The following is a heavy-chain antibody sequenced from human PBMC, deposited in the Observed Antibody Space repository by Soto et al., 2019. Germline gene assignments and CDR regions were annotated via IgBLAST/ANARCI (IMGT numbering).Heavy chain of an antibody. CDR2: INPSGGST. V-gene: IGHV1-46*01. Sequence: ASVKVSCKASGYTFTSYYMHWVRQAPGQGLEWMGIINPSGGSTSYAQKFQGRVTMTRDTSTSTVYMELSSLRSEDTAVYYCARGPPYDYGLQGYFDYWGQGTLVTVSS. D-gene: IGHD4-17*01. CDR3: ARGPPYDYGLQGYFDY. J-gene: IGHJ4*02. CDR1: GYTFTSYY.